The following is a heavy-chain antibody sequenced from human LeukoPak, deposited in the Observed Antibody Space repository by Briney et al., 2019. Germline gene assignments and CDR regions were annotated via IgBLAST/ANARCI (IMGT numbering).Heavy chain of an antibody. CDR2: ISYDGSNK. Sequence: GRSLRLSCAASGFTFSSYAMHWVRQAPGKGLEWVAVISYDGSNKYYADSVKGRFTISRDNSKNTLYLQMNSLRAEDTAVYYCARDGEWEPFSFDYWGQGTLVTVSS. V-gene: IGHV3-30*04. CDR1: GFTFSSYA. CDR3: ARDGEWEPFSFDY. D-gene: IGHD1-26*01. J-gene: IGHJ4*02.